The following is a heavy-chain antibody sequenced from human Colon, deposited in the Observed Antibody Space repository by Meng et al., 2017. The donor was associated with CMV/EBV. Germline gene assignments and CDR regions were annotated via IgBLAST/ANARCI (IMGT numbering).Heavy chain of an antibody. CDR1: GFTFSSFS. CDR3: ARGDVEGSGSYPSDY. J-gene: IGHJ4*02. CDR2: ISYDGSNE. V-gene: IGHV3-30-3*01. Sequence: GESLKISCAASGFTFSSFSMNWVRQAPGKGLEWVAVISYDGSNEYYADSVKGRFTISRDNSKNTLHLQMNSLRGEDTAVYYCARGDVEGSGSYPSDYWGQGTLVTVSS. D-gene: IGHD3-10*01.